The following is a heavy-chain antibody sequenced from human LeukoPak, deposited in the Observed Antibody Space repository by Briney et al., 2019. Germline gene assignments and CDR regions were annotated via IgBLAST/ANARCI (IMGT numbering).Heavy chain of an antibody. CDR3: ARDGTSSTWVAYNWFDL. CDR2: INSDGSST. V-gene: IGHV3-74*01. Sequence: QPGGSLRLSCAASGFTLSSYWMHWVRQAPGKGLVWVSRINSDGSSTSYADSVKGRFTISRDNAKNTLYLQMNSLRAEDTAVYYCARDGTSSTWVAYNWFDLWGQGTLVTVSS. J-gene: IGHJ5*02. D-gene: IGHD6-13*01. CDR1: GFTLSSYW.